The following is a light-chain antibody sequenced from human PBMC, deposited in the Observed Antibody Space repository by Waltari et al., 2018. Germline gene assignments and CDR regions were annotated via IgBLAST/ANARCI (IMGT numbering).Light chain of an antibody. Sequence: QSALTQPASVSGSPGQSITISCTGTSSDVGGYTYVSWYQQHPGKAPKLIIYDVSNRPSGVSNRFSGSKSGNTASLTISGLQSDDEANYYCSSYTDSSPWVFGGGTKLTVL. J-gene: IGLJ3*02. CDR2: DVS. CDR1: SSDVGGYTY. V-gene: IGLV2-14*03. CDR3: SSYTDSSPWV.